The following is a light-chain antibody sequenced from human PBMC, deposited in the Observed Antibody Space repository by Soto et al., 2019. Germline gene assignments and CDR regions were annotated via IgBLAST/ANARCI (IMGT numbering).Light chain of an antibody. CDR3: QQYGSSGT. J-gene: IGKJ1*01. CDR1: QSGSNNY. Sequence: DIVLTQSPGTLSLSPWERATLSCRASQSGSNNYLAWYQQKPGQAPRLLIYGAYNRATGIPDRFSGSGSGTDFTLTISRLEPADFAVYYCQQYGSSGTFGQGTKVDIK. CDR2: GAY. V-gene: IGKV3-20*01.